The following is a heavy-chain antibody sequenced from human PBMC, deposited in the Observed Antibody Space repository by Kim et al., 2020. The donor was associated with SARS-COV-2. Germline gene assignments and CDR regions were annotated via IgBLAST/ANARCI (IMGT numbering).Heavy chain of an antibody. Sequence: GGSLRLSCGASGFTFSCYWMSWVRQAPGKGLECVASIQHDGSEKYYVDSVKGRFTISRDNTKDSVDLQMNSLRSEDTAVYYCARGGEGFDYWGQGTLVTVSS. J-gene: IGHJ4*02. CDR1: GFTFSCYW. CDR3: ARGGEGFDY. V-gene: IGHV3-7*01. CDR2: IQHDGSEK.